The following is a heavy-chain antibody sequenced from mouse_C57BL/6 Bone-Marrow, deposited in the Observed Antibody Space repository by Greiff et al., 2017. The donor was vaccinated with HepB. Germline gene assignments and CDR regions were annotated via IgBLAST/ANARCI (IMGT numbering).Heavy chain of an antibody. V-gene: IGHV5-2*01. CDR3: ARHSPLYGSSSFAMDY. Sequence: EVKLVESGGGLVQPGESLKLSCESNEYEFPSHDMSWVRKTPEKRLELVAAINSDGGSTYYPDTMERRFIISRDNTKKTLYLQMSSLRSEDTALYYCARHSPLYGSSSFAMDYWGQGTSVTVSS. CDR2: INSDGGST. D-gene: IGHD1-1*01. J-gene: IGHJ4*01. CDR1: EYEFPSHD.